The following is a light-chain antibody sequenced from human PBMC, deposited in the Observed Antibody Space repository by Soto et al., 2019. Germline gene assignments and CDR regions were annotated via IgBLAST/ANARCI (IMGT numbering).Light chain of an antibody. J-gene: IGLJ3*02. CDR1: SSYVGTHGY. CDR3: MCYAGGNNWV. Sequence: QSALTQPPSASGSPGQSVTISCTGTSSYVGTHGYVSWYQQHADKAPKLMIYDVTKRPSGVPDRFSGSKSANTASLTVSGLQAEDEADYYCMCYAGGNNWVFGGGTKLTVL. CDR2: DVT. V-gene: IGLV2-8*01.